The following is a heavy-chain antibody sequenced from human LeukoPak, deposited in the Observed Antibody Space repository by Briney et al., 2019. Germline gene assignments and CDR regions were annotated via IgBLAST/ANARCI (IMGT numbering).Heavy chain of an antibody. D-gene: IGHD2-21*02. CDR2: INTSGGRT. J-gene: IGHJ4*02. CDR1: GFTFKNYG. CDR3: TRREDCGGDCPYYFDY. V-gene: IGHV3-23*01. Sequence: GGSLRLSCGASGFTFKNYGMNWVRQAPGKGLEWVSTINTSGGRTYYADSVKGRFTISRDNSKNTLYLQMNSLRAEDTAVNYCTRREDCGGDCPYYFDYWGQGTLVTVSS.